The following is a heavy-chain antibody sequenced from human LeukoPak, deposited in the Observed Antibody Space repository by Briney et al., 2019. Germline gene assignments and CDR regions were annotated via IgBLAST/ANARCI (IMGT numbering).Heavy chain of an antibody. Sequence: GGSLRLSCAASGFTFSSYGMHWVRQAPGKGLEWVAVIWYDGSNKYYADSVKGRFTISRDNAKNTVYLQVNSLRVEDTAVYYCARDFYTNYYHSNGDDFDYWGQGTLVTVSS. CDR2: IWYDGSNK. D-gene: IGHD3-22*01. J-gene: IGHJ4*02. CDR3: ARDFYTNYYHSNGDDFDY. CDR1: GFTFSSYG. V-gene: IGHV3-33*01.